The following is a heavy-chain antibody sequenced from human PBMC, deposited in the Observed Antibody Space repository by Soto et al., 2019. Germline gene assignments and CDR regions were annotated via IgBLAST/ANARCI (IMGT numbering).Heavy chain of an antibody. D-gene: IGHD6-13*01. J-gene: IGHJ3*02. CDR2: INPSGGST. CDR3: AQAAAGTIAFDI. V-gene: IGHV1-46*03. CDR1: GYTFTSYY. Sequence: ASVKVSCKASGYTFTSYYIHWVRQAPGQELEWIEKINPSGGSTSYAQKIQGRVTMTRDTSTSTVYMELSSLRSEDTAVYYCAQAAAGTIAFDIWGQGTMVTVSS.